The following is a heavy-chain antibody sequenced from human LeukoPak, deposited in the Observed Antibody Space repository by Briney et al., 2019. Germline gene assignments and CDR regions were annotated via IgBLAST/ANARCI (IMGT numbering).Heavy chain of an antibody. CDR2: ISSRGSTI. D-gene: IGHD2-2*01. V-gene: IGHV3-11*01. CDR1: GFTFSDYY. J-gene: IGHJ4*02. CDR3: AKRQGSSASCYDY. Sequence: GGSLRLSCAASGFTFSDYYMSWIRQAPGKGLEWVSYISSRGSTIYYADSVKGRFTISRDNAKNSLYLQMNSLRAEDTAVYYCAKRQGSSASCYDYWGQGTLVTVSS.